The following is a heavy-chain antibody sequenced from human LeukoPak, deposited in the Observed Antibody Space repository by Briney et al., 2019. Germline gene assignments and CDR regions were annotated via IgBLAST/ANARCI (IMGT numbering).Heavy chain of an antibody. J-gene: IGHJ5*02. CDR1: VGSISSSSYY. D-gene: IGHD6-13*01. CDR3: AREGIAAAGRFDP. CDR2: IYYSGST. V-gene: IGHV4-39*02. Sequence: SETLSLTCTVSVGSISSSSYYWGWIRQPPGKGLEWIGSIYYSGSTYYNPSLKSRVTIPVDTPKNQFSLKLSSVTAAEQAVDYRAREGIAAAGRFDPWGKGNLVTVSS.